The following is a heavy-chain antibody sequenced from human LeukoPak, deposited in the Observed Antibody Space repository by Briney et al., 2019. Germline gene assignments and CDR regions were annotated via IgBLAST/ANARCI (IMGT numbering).Heavy chain of an antibody. J-gene: IGHJ3*02. CDR1: GSSISGYY. V-gene: IGHV4-4*07. Sequence: PSETLSLTCTVSGSSISGYYWNWIRQPAGKGLEWIGRLHPSGATNYNPSLKSRITMSLDTSKNQFSLKLSSVTAADTAVYYCAREFQAAADAFDIWGQGTMVTVSS. CDR3: AREFQAAADAFDI. CDR2: LHPSGAT. D-gene: IGHD6-13*01.